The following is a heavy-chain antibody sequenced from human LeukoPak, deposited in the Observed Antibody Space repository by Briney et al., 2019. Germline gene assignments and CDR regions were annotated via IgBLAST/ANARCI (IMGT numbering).Heavy chain of an antibody. D-gene: IGHD3-10*01. Sequence: SETLSLTCVVYGGSFSGYHWSWIRQSPGKGLEWIGEINHRGSTNYNPSLKRRVTMSLDTSKNQFSLKLSSVTAADTAVYYCAKSLYGSGSYYNWFDPWGQGTLVTVPS. J-gene: IGHJ5*02. CDR3: AKSLYGSGSYYNWFDP. CDR1: GGSFSGYH. V-gene: IGHV4-34*01. CDR2: INHRGST.